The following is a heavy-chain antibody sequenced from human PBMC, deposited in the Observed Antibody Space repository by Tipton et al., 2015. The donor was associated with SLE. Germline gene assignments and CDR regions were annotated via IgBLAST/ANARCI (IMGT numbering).Heavy chain of an antibody. Sequence: TLSLTCTVSGGSITNHYWNWIRQPPGKGLEWIGYIHYSGTTHDNPSLKSRVTMSVDMSKNQFSLRLTSVTAADTAIYYCARDRPYGASAGTVFAYWGRGTLVTVSS. J-gene: IGHJ4*02. D-gene: IGHD6-13*01. CDR2: IHYSGTT. V-gene: IGHV4-59*11. CDR3: ARDRPYGASAGTVFAY. CDR1: GGSITNHY.